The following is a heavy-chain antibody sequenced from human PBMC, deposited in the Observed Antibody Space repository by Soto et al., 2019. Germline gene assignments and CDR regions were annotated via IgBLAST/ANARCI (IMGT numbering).Heavy chain of an antibody. V-gene: IGHV4-30-4*01. CDR1: GGSINTGHYY. CDR3: ARGYYFVSGSLHWFDP. D-gene: IGHD3-10*01. CDR2: VYFSGST. Sequence: QVQLQESGPGLVKPSQTLSLTCTVSGGSINTGHYYWSWIRQSPGKGLEWIGYVYFSGSTYSNPSLRNRLKMSIDTSKNQFSLNLASVTASDTAVYFCARGYYFVSGSLHWFDPWGQGTLVTVSS. J-gene: IGHJ5*02.